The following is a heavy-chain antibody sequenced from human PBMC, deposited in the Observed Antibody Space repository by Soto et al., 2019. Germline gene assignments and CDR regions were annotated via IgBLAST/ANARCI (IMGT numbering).Heavy chain of an antibody. CDR3: AKLPMSCSSGYDAFDI. Sequence: GGSLRLSCAASGFTFDDYAMHWVRQAPGKGLEWVSLISGDGGSTYYADSVKGRFTISRDNSKNSLYLQMNSLRTEDTALYYCAKLPMSCSSGYDAFDIWGQGTMVTVSS. D-gene: IGHD3-22*01. J-gene: IGHJ3*02. CDR1: GFTFDDYA. CDR2: ISGDGGST. V-gene: IGHV3-43*02.